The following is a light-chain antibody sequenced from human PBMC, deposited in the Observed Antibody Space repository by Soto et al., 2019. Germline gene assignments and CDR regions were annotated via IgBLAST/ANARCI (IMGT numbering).Light chain of an antibody. CDR1: QTVKNN. CDR3: QQTYRHPRT. V-gene: IGKV1-39*01. CDR2: GSS. Sequence: DIQMTQSPSSVSASVGDSVSFACQSSQTVKNNVNWYQHKRGKAPKLLISGSSNLQNGVPPRFSGSGTGTAFTLPTDSLQPADAATYYSQQTYRHPRTFGQGTSVDIK. J-gene: IGKJ1*01.